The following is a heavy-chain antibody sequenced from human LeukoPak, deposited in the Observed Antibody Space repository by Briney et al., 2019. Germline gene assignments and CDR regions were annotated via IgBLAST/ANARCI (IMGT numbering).Heavy chain of an antibody. CDR3: ARDYYDSSEAFDI. J-gene: IGHJ3*02. CDR2: INHSGST. D-gene: IGHD3-22*01. V-gene: IGHV4-34*01. Sequence: PSETLSLTCAVYGGSFSGYYWSWIRQPPGKGLEWIGEINHSGSTNYNPSLKSRVTISVDTSKNQFSLKLSSVTAADTAVYYCARDYYDSSEAFDIWGQGTMVTVSS. CDR1: GGSFSGYY.